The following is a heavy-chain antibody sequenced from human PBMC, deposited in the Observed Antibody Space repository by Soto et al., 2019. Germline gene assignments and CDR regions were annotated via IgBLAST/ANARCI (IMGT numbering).Heavy chain of an antibody. D-gene: IGHD6-19*01. CDR3: ARVGSSGDDY. V-gene: IGHV1-46*01. Sequence: ASVKVSCKASGYTFTSYYMHWVRQAPGQGLEWMGIINPSGGSTSYAQKFQGRVTMTTDTSTSTAYMELRSLRSDDTAVYYCARVGSSGDDYWGQGTLVTVSS. J-gene: IGHJ4*02. CDR1: GYTFTSYY. CDR2: INPSGGST.